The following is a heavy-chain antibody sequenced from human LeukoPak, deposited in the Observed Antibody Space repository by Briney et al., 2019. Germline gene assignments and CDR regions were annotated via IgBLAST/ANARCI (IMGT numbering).Heavy chain of an antibody. CDR3: ARYHLLSKSFDY. D-gene: IGHD2/OR15-2a*01. Sequence: ASVKVSCKASGYTFTAYYMHWVRQAPGQGLEWMGWINPNSGGTSFAQKFQGRVTMTRDTSISTAYMELSSLRSDDTAVYHFARYHLLSKSFDYWGQGTLVTVSS. CDR1: GYTFTAYY. V-gene: IGHV1-2*02. J-gene: IGHJ4*02. CDR2: INPNSGGT.